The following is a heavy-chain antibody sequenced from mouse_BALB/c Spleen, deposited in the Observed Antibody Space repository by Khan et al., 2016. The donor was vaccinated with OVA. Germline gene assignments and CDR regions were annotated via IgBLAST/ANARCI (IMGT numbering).Heavy chain of an antibody. Sequence: QIQLVQSGPELKKPGETVKISCKASGYTFTNYGMNWVKQAPGKGLKWMGWINTYTGEPTSADDFKGRFAFSLETSASTAYLQINNLKNEDTATXFGARKNYRYDRYFDVWGAGTTVTVSS. V-gene: IGHV9-3-1*01. CDR3: ARKNYRYDRYFDV. CDR2: INTYTGEP. CDR1: GYTFTNYG. D-gene: IGHD2-14*01. J-gene: IGHJ1*01.